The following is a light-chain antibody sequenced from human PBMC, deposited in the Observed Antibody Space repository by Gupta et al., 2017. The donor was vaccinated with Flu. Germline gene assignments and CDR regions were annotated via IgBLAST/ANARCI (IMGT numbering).Light chain of an antibody. V-gene: IGKV1-33*01. CDR3: QQYDNVPT. J-gene: IGKJ2*01. CDR2: GAS. CDR1: QDISNY. Sequence: DIQMTQFPSSLSASVGDRVTITCQASQDISNYLNWYQQKPGKAPKLLIYGASNLETGVPSRFSGSGSGTDFTFTSSSLQPEDTATYYCQQYDNVPTFGQGTKLEIK.